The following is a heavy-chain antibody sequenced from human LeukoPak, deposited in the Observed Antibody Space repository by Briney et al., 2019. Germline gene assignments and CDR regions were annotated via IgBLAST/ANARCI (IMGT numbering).Heavy chain of an antibody. CDR3: ARAGRLLRYFDFDY. Sequence: PSETLSLTCTVSGGSISSYYWSWIRQPPGKGLEWIDYIYYSGTTNYNPSLKSRVTISVDTSKNQFSLKLSSVTAADTAVYYCARAGRLLRYFDFDYWGQGTLVTVSS. V-gene: IGHV4-59*01. D-gene: IGHD3-9*01. J-gene: IGHJ4*02. CDR2: IYYSGTT. CDR1: GGSISSYY.